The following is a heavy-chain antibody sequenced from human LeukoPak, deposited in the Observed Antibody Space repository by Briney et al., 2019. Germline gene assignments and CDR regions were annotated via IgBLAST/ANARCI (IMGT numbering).Heavy chain of an antibody. V-gene: IGHV3-74*01. Sequence: PGGSLRLSCAASGFTFSSYWMHWVRQAPEKGLVWVSRINSDGSSTSYADSVKGRFTISRDNAKNTLYLQMNSLRAEDTAVYYCAREEKRGYSYGFDYWGQGTLVTVSS. D-gene: IGHD5-18*01. CDR1: GFTFSSYW. J-gene: IGHJ4*02. CDR2: INSDGSST. CDR3: AREEKRGYSYGFDY.